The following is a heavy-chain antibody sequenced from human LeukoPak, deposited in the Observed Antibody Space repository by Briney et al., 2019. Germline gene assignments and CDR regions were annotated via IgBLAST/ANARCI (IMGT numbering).Heavy chain of an antibody. J-gene: IGHJ4*02. CDR1: GFSFKDTG. CDR2: ISSSSSYI. Sequence: GRSLRLSCAASGFSFKDTGMHWVRQAPGKGLEWVSSISSSSSYIYYADSVKGRFTISRDNAKNSLYLQMNSLRAEDTAVYYCARPLYLRGVIYYWGQGTLVTVSS. CDR3: ARPLYLRGVIYY. V-gene: IGHV3-21*01. D-gene: IGHD3-10*01.